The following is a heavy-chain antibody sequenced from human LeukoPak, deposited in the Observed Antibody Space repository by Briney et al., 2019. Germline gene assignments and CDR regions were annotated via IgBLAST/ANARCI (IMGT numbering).Heavy chain of an antibody. CDR2: IYYSGST. J-gene: IGHJ4*02. CDR1: GGSISSYY. CDR3: AAYDYVWGSYRQSFDY. D-gene: IGHD3-16*02. V-gene: IGHV4-59*01. Sequence: PSETLSLTCPVCGGSISSYYWSWIRQPPGKGLEGIGYIYYSGSTNYNPSLKSRGTISVDTSKNQFSLKLSSVTAADTAVYYCAAYDYVWGSYRQSFDYWGQGTLVTVSS.